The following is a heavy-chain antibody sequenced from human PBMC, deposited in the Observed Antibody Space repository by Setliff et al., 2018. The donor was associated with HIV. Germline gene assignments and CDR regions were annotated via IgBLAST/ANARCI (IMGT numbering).Heavy chain of an antibody. V-gene: IGHV4-61*09. D-gene: IGHD2-15*01. Sequence: PSETLSLTCTVSGGSITSGSYYWSWIRQPAGKGLEWIGHIYTSGSTNYNPSLKSRVTISVDTSKNQFSLKVSSVTAADTAVYYCARECSGGSCYSCNYYYMDVWGKGTTVTVSS. CDR2: IYTSGST. CDR1: GGSITSGSYY. J-gene: IGHJ6*03. CDR3: ARECSGGSCYSCNYYYMDV.